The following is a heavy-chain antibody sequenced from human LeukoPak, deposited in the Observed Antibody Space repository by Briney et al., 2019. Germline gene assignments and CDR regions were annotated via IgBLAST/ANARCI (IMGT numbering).Heavy chain of an antibody. CDR2: ISPTGSTT. Sequence: GEPLNLPFPPPGSSFIGHWSPWPPHLPGKGLVGVSRISPTGSTTSYADSVKGRFTVSRDNAKNTLYLQVNNLRAEDTAVYYCARGPNSNWSGLDFWGQGTLLTVSS. D-gene: IGHD6-6*01. CDR1: GSSFIGHW. CDR3: ARGPNSNWSGLDF. V-gene: IGHV3-74*01. J-gene: IGHJ4*02.